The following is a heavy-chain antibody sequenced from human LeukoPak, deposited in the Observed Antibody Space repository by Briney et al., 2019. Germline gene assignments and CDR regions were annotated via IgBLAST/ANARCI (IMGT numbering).Heavy chain of an antibody. CDR2: ISSTNAI. J-gene: IGHJ4*02. V-gene: IGHV3-69-1*02. D-gene: IGHD1-26*01. CDR3: ARDDKWAFDY. Sequence: GGSLRLSCAASGFTFANYAMNWFRHTPGKGLEWLSYISSTNAIYYADSVKGRFTISRDNAKGSLYLQMNSLRAEDTAVYYCARDDKWAFDYWGQGTLVTVSS. CDR1: GFTFANYA.